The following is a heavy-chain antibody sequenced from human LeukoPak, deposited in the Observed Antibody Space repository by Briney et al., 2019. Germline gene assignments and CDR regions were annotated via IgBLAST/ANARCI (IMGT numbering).Heavy chain of an antibody. CDR2: IYYSGST. V-gene: IGHV4-39*07. Sequence: SETLSLTCTVSGGSISSSSYYWGWIRQPPGKGLEWIGSIYYSGSTYYNPSLKSRVTISVDTSKNQFSLKLSSVTAADTAVYYCARRIMITFGGVTPPTNWFDPWGQGTLVTVSS. D-gene: IGHD3-16*01. J-gene: IGHJ5*02. CDR3: ARRIMITFGGVTPPTNWFDP. CDR1: GGSISSSSYY.